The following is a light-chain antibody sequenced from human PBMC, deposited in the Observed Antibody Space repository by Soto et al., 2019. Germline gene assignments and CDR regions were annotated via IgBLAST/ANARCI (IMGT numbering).Light chain of an antibody. V-gene: IGKV1-39*01. Sequence: DIQMTQSPSSLSASVGDRVTITCRASPSISTYLNWYHQKPGKAPKLLLHAASTLQSGVPSRFSGSGSGTDFTLTISSLQPEDFATYYCQQSYDTPWTFGQGTKVDIK. CDR3: QQSYDTPWT. CDR2: AAS. J-gene: IGKJ1*01. CDR1: PSISTY.